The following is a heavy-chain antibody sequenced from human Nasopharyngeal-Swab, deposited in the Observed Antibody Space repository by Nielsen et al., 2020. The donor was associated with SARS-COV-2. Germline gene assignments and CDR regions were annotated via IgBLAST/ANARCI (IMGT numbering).Heavy chain of an antibody. J-gene: IGHJ5*02. D-gene: IGHD2-15*01. CDR1: GFTFSSYA. Sequence: GESLKISCAASGFTFSSYAMSWVRQAPGKGLEWVSAISGSGGSTYYADSVKGRFTISRDNSKNTLYLQMNSLRAEDTAVYYCAKDPGYSYDWFDPWGQGTLVTVSS. CDR3: AKDPGYSYDWFDP. CDR2: ISGSGGST. V-gene: IGHV3-23*01.